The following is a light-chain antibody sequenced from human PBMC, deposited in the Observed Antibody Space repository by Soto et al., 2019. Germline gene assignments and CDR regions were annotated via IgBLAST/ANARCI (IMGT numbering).Light chain of an antibody. CDR2: AAS. CDR1: QGISGW. J-gene: IGKJ4*01. V-gene: IGKV1-12*01. Sequence: DIQMTQSPSSVSASVGDRVTITCRASQGISGWLAWYQQKPGKAPKLLIYAASTLETGVPSRFSGGRSGTDFTLPINHLQPEDFATYYCQQATISQLNFGGGTKVEIK. CDR3: QQATISQLN.